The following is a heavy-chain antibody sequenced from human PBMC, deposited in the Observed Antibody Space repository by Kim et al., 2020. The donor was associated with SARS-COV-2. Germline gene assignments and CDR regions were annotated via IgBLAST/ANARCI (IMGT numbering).Heavy chain of an antibody. CDR2: T. V-gene: IGHV3-72*01. Sequence: TAYAASVEGRFTISRDDSENSIYVQMNSLKIEDTALHYCTRSRKGAMDVWGQGTTVTVSS. CDR3: TRSRKGAMDV. J-gene: IGHJ6*02.